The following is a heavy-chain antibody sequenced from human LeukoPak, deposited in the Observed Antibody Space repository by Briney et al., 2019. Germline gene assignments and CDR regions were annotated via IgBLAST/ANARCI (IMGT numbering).Heavy chain of an antibody. CDR1: GFTFSSYA. J-gene: IGHJ6*03. V-gene: IGHV3-23*01. D-gene: IGHD2-2*01. Sequence: GGSLRLSCAASGFTFSSYAMSWVRQAPGKGLEWVSAISGSGGSTYYADSVKGRLTISRDNSKNTLYLQMNSLRAEDTAVYYCAKGNVVVPVYYYMDVWAKGPRSPSP. CDR3: AKGNVVVPVYYYMDV. CDR2: ISGSGGST.